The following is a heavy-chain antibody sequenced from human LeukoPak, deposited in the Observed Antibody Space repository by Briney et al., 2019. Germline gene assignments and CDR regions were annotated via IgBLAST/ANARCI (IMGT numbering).Heavy chain of an antibody. D-gene: IGHD3-10*01. V-gene: IGHV4-59*01. CDR1: GGSISSYY. CDR3: ARGPGMVRGVRFDY. CDR2: IYYSGST. Sequence: SETLSLTCTVSGGSISSYYWSWIRQPPGKGLEWIGYIYYSGSTNYNPSLKSRVTISVGTSKNQFSLKLSSVTAADTAVYYCARGPGMVRGVRFDYWGQGTLVTVSS. J-gene: IGHJ4*02.